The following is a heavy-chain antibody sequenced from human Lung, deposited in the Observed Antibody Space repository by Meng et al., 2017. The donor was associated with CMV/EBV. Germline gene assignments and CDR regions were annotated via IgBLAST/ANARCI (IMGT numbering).Heavy chain of an antibody. D-gene: IGHD6-19*01. CDR3: ARDRTGYSSGWYGYYGMEV. CDR2: IKQDGSEK. CDR1: GFTFSSYW. V-gene: IGHV3-7*01. J-gene: IGHJ6*02. Sequence: GESLKISCAASGFTFSSYWMSWVRQAPGKGLEWVANIKQDGSEKYYVDSVKGRFTISRDNAKNSLYLQMNSLRAEDTAVYYCARDRTGYSSGWYGYYGMEVWRQGTXVTVSS.